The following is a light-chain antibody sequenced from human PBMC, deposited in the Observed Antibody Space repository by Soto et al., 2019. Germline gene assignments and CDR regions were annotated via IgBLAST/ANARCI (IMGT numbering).Light chain of an antibody. Sequence: EIVLTQSPATLSVSPGERATLSCRTSQSVGGNVAWYQQKPGQAPRLLIYYASTRATAIPARFSGSGSGTEFTLTISSLQSEDFAIYYCQQYNNWPPYTFGQGTKVDIK. CDR3: QQYNNWPPYT. V-gene: IGKV3-15*01. CDR2: YAS. CDR1: QSVGGN. J-gene: IGKJ2*01.